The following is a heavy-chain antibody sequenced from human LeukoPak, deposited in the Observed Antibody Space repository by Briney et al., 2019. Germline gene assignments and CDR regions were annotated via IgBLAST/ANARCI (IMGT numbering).Heavy chain of an antibody. CDR3: ARDRGRRRDGYNYPFDY. Sequence: GGSLRLSCAASGFTFSNYSMNWVRQAPGKGLVWVSRINSDGSSTSYADSVKGRFTISRDNAKNTLYLQMNSLRAEDTAVYYCARDRGRRRDGYNYPFDYWGQGTLVTVSS. CDR1: GFTFSNYS. CDR2: INSDGSST. J-gene: IGHJ4*02. V-gene: IGHV3-74*01. D-gene: IGHD5-24*01.